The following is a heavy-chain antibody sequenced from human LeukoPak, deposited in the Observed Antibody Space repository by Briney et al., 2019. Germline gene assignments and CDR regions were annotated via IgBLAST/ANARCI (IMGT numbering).Heavy chain of an antibody. J-gene: IGHJ4*02. Sequence: GGSLRLSCAASGFTFSDYYMSWIRQAPGKGLEWVSYISSSGSTIYYADSVKGRFTISRDNAKNSLYLQMNSLRAEDTAVYYCAKDLPPHYYYDSSGYLLWGQGTLVTVSS. V-gene: IGHV3-11*01. CDR2: ISSSGSTI. CDR1: GFTFSDYY. D-gene: IGHD3-22*01. CDR3: AKDLPPHYYYDSSGYLL.